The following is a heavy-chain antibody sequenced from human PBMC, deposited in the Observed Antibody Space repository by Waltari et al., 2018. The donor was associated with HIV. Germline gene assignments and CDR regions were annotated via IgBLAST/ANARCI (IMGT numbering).Heavy chain of an antibody. V-gene: IGHV1-69*01. CDR2: IIPIFGTT. CDR3: ARDGIPQALDL. J-gene: IGHJ3*01. CDR1: GGTFSNYA. Sequence: QVQLVQSGAEVKKPGSSVKVSCKASGGTFSNYAISWVRQAPGQGLEGMGGIIPIFGTTNYAQKFQGRVTITADESTSTAYMELRSLRSEDTAVYYCARDGIPQALDLWGQGTMVTVSS. D-gene: IGHD5-18*01.